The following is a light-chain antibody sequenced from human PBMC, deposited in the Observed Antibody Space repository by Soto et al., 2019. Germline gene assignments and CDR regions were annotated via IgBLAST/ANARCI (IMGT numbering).Light chain of an antibody. J-gene: IGLJ1*01. CDR2: EVN. V-gene: IGLV2-14*03. CDR1: SNDVGGYKY. CDR3: SSYSSNNILSYV. Sequence: QSVLTRPASVSGAPGQSITISCTGTSNDVGGYKYVSWYQQRPGTAPKLIMFEVNNRPSGVSDRFSGSRSANTASLTISGLQAQDEADYYCSSYSSNNILSYVFGTGTKVTVL.